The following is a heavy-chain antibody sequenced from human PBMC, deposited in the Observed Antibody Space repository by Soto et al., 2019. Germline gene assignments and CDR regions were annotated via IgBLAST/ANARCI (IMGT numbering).Heavy chain of an antibody. V-gene: IGHV1-69*12. CDR1: GGTFSNYA. Sequence: QVQLVQSGAEVKKPGSSVKVSCKASGGTFSNYAFSWVRQAPGQGLEWLGGIMPIFGRADYAQKFRGRVTITADESTSTDHMELSSRRAEDTAVYYCASWLKEAGIGGSYSYGMDVWGQGTTVTVSS. D-gene: IGHD6-19*01. CDR2: IMPIFGRA. CDR3: ASWLKEAGIGGSYSYGMDV. J-gene: IGHJ6*02.